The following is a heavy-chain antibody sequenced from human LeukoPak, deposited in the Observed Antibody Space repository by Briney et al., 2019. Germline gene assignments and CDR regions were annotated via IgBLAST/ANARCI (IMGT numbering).Heavy chain of an antibody. CDR2: IFHSGST. Sequence: SETLSLTCTVSGGSVSSGSFYWSWIRQPPGKGLEWIGYIFHSGSTNYNPSLKSRVTISVDTSKNQFSLKLSSVTAADTAIYCCASTDYGDYLLNYWGQGTLVTVSS. D-gene: IGHD4-17*01. CDR1: GGSVSSGSFY. V-gene: IGHV4-61*01. J-gene: IGHJ4*02. CDR3: ASTDYGDYLLNY.